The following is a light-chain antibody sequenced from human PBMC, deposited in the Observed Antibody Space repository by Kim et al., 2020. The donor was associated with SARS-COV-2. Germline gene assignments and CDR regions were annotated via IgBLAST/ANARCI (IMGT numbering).Light chain of an antibody. CDR2: LGS. J-gene: IGKJ2*01. Sequence: EPASNSCRSSQSLLNTSGRTYLDWYLQKPGQSPQLLIYLGSNRASGVPDRFSGSGSGTDFTLKISRVEAEDVGVYYCMQALQTPYTFGQGTKLEI. CDR3: MQALQTPYT. CDR1: QSLLNTSGRTY. V-gene: IGKV2-28*01.